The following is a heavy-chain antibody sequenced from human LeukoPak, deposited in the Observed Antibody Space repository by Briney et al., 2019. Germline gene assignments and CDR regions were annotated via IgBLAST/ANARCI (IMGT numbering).Heavy chain of an antibody. Sequence: GALRLSCAASGFTFSSYWMSWVRQAPGKGLEWVANIKQDGSEKYYVDSVKGRFTISRDNAKNSLYLQMNSLRAEDTAVYYCARDFSYDYVWGSYRQGGAFDIWGQGTMVTVSS. D-gene: IGHD3-16*02. J-gene: IGHJ3*02. CDR2: IKQDGSEK. CDR1: GFTFSSYW. V-gene: IGHV3-7*01. CDR3: ARDFSYDYVWGSYRQGGAFDI.